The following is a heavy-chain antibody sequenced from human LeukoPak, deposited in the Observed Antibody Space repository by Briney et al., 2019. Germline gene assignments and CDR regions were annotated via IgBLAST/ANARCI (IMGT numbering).Heavy chain of an antibody. D-gene: IGHD3-22*01. CDR1: GGSITSNHYY. CDR3: ARGFGFSDSGSDY. V-gene: IGHV4-61*05. CDR2: IYTSGST. J-gene: IGHJ4*02. Sequence: PSETLSLTCTVSGGSITSNHYYWGWIRQPPGKGLEWIGRIYTSGSTSYNPSLKSRVTMSVDTSKNQFSLKLSSVTAADTAVYYCARGFGFSDSGSDYWGQGTLVTVSS.